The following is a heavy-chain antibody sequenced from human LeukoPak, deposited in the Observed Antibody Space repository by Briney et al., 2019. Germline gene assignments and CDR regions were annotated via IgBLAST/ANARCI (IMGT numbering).Heavy chain of an antibody. J-gene: IGHJ6*02. CDR2: MVVGSGNT. V-gene: IGHV1-58*01. Sequence: SVKVSCKASGFTFTSSAVQWVRQARGQRLEWIGWMVVGSGNTNYAQKFQERVTITRDMSTSTAYMELSSLRSEDTAVYYCAAHPGYSYGKPYYAMDVWGQGTTVTVSS. CDR1: GFTFTSSA. D-gene: IGHD5-18*01. CDR3: AAHPGYSYGKPYYAMDV.